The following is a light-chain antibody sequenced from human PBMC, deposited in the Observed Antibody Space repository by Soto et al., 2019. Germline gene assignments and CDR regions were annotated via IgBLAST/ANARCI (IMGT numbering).Light chain of an antibody. Sequence: QSVLTQPASVSGSPGQSITISCTGTSSDVGSYNLVSWYQHHSGKAPKLMIYEVSKRPSGVSNRFSGSKSGNTASLTISGFQAEDEADYYCCSYVGSNLVFGGGTKLTVL. CDR3: CSYVGSNLV. CDR2: EVS. J-gene: IGLJ3*02. CDR1: SSDVGSYNL. V-gene: IGLV2-23*02.